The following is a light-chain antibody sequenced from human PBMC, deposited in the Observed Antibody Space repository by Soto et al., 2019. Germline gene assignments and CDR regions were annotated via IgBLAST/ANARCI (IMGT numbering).Light chain of an antibody. CDR3: QQYLGSPPGYS. CDR2: GAS. CDR1: QSVSSSY. J-gene: IGKJ2*01. Sequence: EIGLTQAPGTLSLSPGVRATLSCRASQSVSSSYLAWYQQKPGQAPRLLIYGASSRATGIPDRFSGSEYGTDFTLTISRLEPEDFAVYYCQQYLGSPPGYSFGQGTKLEIK. V-gene: IGKV3-20*01.